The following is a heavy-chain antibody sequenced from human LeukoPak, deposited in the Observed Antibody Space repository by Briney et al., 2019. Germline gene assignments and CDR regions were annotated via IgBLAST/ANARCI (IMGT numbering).Heavy chain of an antibody. CDR1: GGTFSNYA. D-gene: IGHD1-7*01. CDR2: IIPIFGTA. CDR3: ARRITGTKGAFDY. Sequence: SVKLSCKASGGTFSNYAISWVRQAPGQGLEWMGGIIPIFGTANYAQKFQGRVTITADESTGTAYMELSSLRSEDTAVYYCARRITGTKGAFDYWGQGTLVTVSS. V-gene: IGHV1-69*13. J-gene: IGHJ4*02.